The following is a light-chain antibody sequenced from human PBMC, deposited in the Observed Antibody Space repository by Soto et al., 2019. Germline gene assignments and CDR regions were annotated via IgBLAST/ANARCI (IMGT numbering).Light chain of an antibody. J-gene: IGLJ7*01. CDR2: RNN. Sequence: QAVVTQPPSASGTPGQRVTISCSGSSSNIGSNYVYWYQQLPGTAPKLLIYRNNQRTSGVPDRFSGSKSGTSASLAISGLRSEDEADYYCAAWDDSLSGPVFGGGTQLTVL. CDR3: AAWDDSLSGPV. V-gene: IGLV1-47*01. CDR1: SSNIGSNY.